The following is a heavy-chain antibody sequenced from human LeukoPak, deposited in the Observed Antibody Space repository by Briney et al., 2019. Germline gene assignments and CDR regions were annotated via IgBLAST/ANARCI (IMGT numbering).Heavy chain of an antibody. CDR3: TRDLRGSSWFDY. J-gene: IGHJ4*02. CDR2: IYYSGST. CDR1: GGSISRGDYY. D-gene: IGHD6-13*01. V-gene: IGHV4-30-4*01. Sequence: SETLSLTCTVSGGSISRGDYYWSWIRQPPGKGLEWIGYIYYSGSTYYNPSLKSRVTISVDTSKNQFSLKLSSVTAADTAVYYCTRDLRGSSWFDYWGQGTLVTVSS.